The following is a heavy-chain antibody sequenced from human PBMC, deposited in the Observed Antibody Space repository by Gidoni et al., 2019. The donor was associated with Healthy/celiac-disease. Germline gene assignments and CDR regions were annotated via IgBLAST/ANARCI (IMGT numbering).Heavy chain of an antibody. V-gene: IGHV1-46*03. CDR2: INPSGGST. D-gene: IGHD2-2*01. Sequence: QVQLVQSGAEVKKPGASVKVSCKASGYTFTSYYMHWVRQAPGQGLEWMGIINPSGGSTSYAQKFQGRVTRTRDTSTSTVYMELSSLRSEDTAVYYCASGVVPAAPNDAFDIWGQGTMVTVSS. CDR3: ASGVVPAAPNDAFDI. CDR1: GYTFTSYY. J-gene: IGHJ3*02.